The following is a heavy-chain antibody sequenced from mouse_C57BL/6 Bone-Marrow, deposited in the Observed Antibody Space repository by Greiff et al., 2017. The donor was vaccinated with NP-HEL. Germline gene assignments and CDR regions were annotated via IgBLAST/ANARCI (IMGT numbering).Heavy chain of an antibody. V-gene: IGHV14-4*01. CDR3: TPYYDYDSAWFAY. J-gene: IGHJ3*01. CDR1: GFNIKDDY. D-gene: IGHD2-4*01. CDR2: IDPENGDT. Sequence: VQLQQSGAELVRPGASVKLSCTASGFNIKDDYMHWVKQRPEQGLEWIGWIDPENGDTEYASKFQGKATITADPSSNTAYLQLSSLTSEDTAVYYCTPYYDYDSAWFAYWGQGTLVTVSA.